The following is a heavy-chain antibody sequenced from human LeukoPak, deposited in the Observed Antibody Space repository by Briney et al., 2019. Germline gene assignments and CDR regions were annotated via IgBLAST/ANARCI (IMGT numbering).Heavy chain of an antibody. CDR1: GYTFTGYY. J-gene: IGHJ3*02. Sequence: SVKVSCKASGYTFTGYYMHWVRQAPGQGLEWMGGIIPFYNTVNYAQKFQDRVTITADESTSTAYIELTGLRSEDTAMFYCARDQISAAAFDMWGQGTMVTVSS. CDR3: ARDQISAAAFDM. V-gene: IGHV1-69*13. CDR2: IIPFYNTV.